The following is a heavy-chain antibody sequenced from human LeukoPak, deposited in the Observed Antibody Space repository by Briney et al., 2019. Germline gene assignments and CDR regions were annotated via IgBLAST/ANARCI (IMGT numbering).Heavy chain of an antibody. V-gene: IGHV4-59*08. CDR1: GGSISSYY. Sequence: SETLSLTCTVSGGSISSYYWSWIRQPPGKGLEYIGYIYYSGYTNYNPSLKSRVTISVETSKNQFSLKLSSVTAADTAVYYCARAQYYYDSSGYPRVYYFDYWGQGTLVTVSS. J-gene: IGHJ4*02. CDR3: ARAQYYYDSSGYPRVYYFDY. D-gene: IGHD3-22*01. CDR2: IYYSGYT.